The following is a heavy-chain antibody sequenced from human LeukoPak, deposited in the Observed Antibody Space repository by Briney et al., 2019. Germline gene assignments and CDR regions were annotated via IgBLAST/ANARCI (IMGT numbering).Heavy chain of an antibody. Sequence: GESLKISCKGSGYSFTSYWISWVRQMPGKGLEWMGRNDPSDSYTNYSPSFQGHVTISADKSISTAYLQWSSLKASDTAMYYCAINREVVPAADNYYGMDVWGQGTTVTVSS. V-gene: IGHV5-10-1*01. CDR2: NDPSDSYT. D-gene: IGHD2-2*01. CDR3: AINREVVPAADNYYGMDV. CDR1: GYSFTSYW. J-gene: IGHJ6*02.